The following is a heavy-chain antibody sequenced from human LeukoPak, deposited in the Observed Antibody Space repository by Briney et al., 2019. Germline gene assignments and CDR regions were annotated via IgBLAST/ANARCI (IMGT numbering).Heavy chain of an antibody. CDR2: SDGSST. CDR1: GFTIRNYE. J-gene: IGHJ6*03. V-gene: IGHV3-74*01. Sequence: GGSLRLSCAASGFTIRNYEMNWVRQAPGKGLVWVSRSDGSSTSYADSVKGRFTISRDNANNTLYLQMNSLRAEYTAVYYCARDHRGSGSRYYYYYMDVWGKGTTVTISS. D-gene: IGHD3-10*01. CDR3: ARDHRGSGSRYYYYYMDV.